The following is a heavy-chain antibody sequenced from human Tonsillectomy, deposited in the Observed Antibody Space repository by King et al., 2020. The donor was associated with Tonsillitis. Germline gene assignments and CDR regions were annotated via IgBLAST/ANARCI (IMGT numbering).Heavy chain of an antibody. J-gene: IGHJ4*02. Sequence: VQLVESGGGVVQPGRSLRLSCAASGFTFSTFDIHWVRQAPGMGLEWVAVISYDGSNKYYVDSVKGRFTISRDNSKNTLYLQMNSLRAEDTAVYFCAKDLIDYYDSSGYLDYWGQGTLVTVSS. D-gene: IGHD3-22*01. CDR2: ISYDGSNK. V-gene: IGHV3-30*18. CDR1: GFTFSTFD. CDR3: AKDLIDYYDSSGYLDY.